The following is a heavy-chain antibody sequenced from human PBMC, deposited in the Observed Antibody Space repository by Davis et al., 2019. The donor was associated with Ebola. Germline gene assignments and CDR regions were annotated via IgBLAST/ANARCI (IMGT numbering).Heavy chain of an antibody. V-gene: IGHV4-59*11. CDR2: ISGSGRT. CDR1: DASISGHY. CDR3: ARDAYDFWTGYTHYHFDY. Sequence: PSETLSLTCTVSDASISGHYWNWFRQPPGKGLEWIGFISGSGRTSYNPSLTSRIPISADTSKNQFSLNLRSVTAADPAVYFCARDAYDFWTGYTHYHFDYWGQGTLVTVSS. D-gene: IGHD3-3*01. J-gene: IGHJ4*02.